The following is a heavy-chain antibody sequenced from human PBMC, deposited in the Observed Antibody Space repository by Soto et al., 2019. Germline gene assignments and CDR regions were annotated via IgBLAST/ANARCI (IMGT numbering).Heavy chain of an antibody. CDR1: GFTFSSYS. J-gene: IGHJ3*02. CDR3: ARSFYYDSSGYYYDGVFDI. Sequence: GGSLRLSCAASGFTFSSYSMNWVRQAPGKGLEWVSYISSSSSTIYYADSVKGRFTISRDNAKNSLYLQMNSLRAEDTAVYYCARSFYYDSSGYYYDGVFDIWGQGTMVPVSS. V-gene: IGHV3-48*01. D-gene: IGHD3-22*01. CDR2: ISSSSSTI.